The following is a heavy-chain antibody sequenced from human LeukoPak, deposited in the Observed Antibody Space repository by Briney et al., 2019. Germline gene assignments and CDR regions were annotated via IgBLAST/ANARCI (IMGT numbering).Heavy chain of an antibody. V-gene: IGHV4-31*03. D-gene: IGHD3-16*02. CDR2: IYYSGST. CDR1: GGSISSGGYY. J-gene: IGHJ6*02. Sequence: SQTLSLTCTVSGGSISSGGYYWSWIRQHPGKGLECIGYIYYSGSTYYNPSLKSRVTISVDTSKNQFSLKLSSVTAADTAVYYCARVQTDSDYVWGSYRPYYYYGMDVWGQETTVTVSS. CDR3: ARVQTDSDYVWGSYRPYYYYGMDV.